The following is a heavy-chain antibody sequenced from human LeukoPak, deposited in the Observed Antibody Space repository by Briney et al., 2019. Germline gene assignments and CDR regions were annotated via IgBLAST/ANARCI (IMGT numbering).Heavy chain of an antibody. Sequence: ASVKVSCKASGYTFTSYDINWVRQVTGQGLEWMGWMNPNSGNTGYAQKFQGRVTITRNTSISTAYMELSSLRSEDTAVYYCARSSSLNRHQIGYWGQGTLVTVSS. CDR2: MNPNSGNT. V-gene: IGHV1-8*03. J-gene: IGHJ4*02. CDR3: ARSSSLNRHQIGY. D-gene: IGHD1-14*01. CDR1: GYTFTSYD.